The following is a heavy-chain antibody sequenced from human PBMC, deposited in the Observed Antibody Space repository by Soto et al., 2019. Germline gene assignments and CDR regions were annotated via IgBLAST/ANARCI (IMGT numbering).Heavy chain of an antibody. D-gene: IGHD1-26*01. CDR1: GFTFSNYN. Sequence: PGGSLRLSCVASGFTFSNYNMNWVRQAPGKGLEWVSHISGTGVYIHYADAVKGRLTISRDNAKSSVYLQMNSLNIEDSAVYYCSGAESPDTAYFSLYWGQGTPVTVSS. CDR3: SGAESPDTAYFSLY. V-gene: IGHV3-21*03. J-gene: IGHJ4*02. CDR2: ISGTGVYI.